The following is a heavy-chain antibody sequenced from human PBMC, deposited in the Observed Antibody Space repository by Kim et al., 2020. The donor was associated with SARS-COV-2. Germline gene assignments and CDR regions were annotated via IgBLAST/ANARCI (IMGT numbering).Heavy chain of an antibody. CDR1: GFTFSSYS. V-gene: IGHV3-21*01. J-gene: IGHJ5*02. CDR3: ARDKLLGIAVAGTNWFDP. Sequence: GGSLRLSCAASGFTFSSYSMNWVRQAPGKGLEWVSSISSSSSYIYYADSVKGRFTISRDNAKNSLYLQMNSLRAEDTAVYYCARDKLLGIAVAGTNWFDPWGQGTLVTVSS. CDR2: ISSSSSYI. D-gene: IGHD6-19*01.